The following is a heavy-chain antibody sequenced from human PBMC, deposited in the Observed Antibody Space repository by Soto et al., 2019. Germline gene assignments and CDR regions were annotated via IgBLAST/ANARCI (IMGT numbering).Heavy chain of an antibody. CDR2: ISSNGVTT. D-gene: IGHD3-3*01. Sequence: GGSLRLSCSASGFTFSYYAMHWVRQAPGKGLEYVSAISSNGVTTYYADSVKGRFTISRDNSKNTLYLQMSSLRTEDTAVYYCVKEANTILSWLDPWGQGTLFTVSS. V-gene: IGHV3-64D*06. J-gene: IGHJ5*02. CDR3: VKEANTILSWLDP. CDR1: GFTFSYYA.